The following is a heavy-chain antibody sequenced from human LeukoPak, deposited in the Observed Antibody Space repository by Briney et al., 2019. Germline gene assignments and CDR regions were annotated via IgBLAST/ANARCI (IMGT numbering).Heavy chain of an antibody. J-gene: IGHJ4*02. CDR3: ARWGSTSCYDY. V-gene: IGHV3-64*01. D-gene: IGHD2-2*01. CDR2: ISTNGGST. CDR1: GFTFSSYA. Sequence: GGSLRLSCAASGFTFSSYAMHWVRQAPGKGLEYVSAISTNGGSTYYANSVKGRFAISRDNSKNTLYLQMGSVRAEDMAVYYCARWGSTSCYDYWGQGTLVTVSS.